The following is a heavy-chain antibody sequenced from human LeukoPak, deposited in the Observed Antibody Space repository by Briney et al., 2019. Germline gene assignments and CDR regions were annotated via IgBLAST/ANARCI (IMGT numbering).Heavy chain of an antibody. J-gene: IGHJ4*02. CDR2: IYYSGST. D-gene: IGHD2-2*01. V-gene: IGHV4-30-4*08. CDR1: GGSISSGDYY. Sequence: PSETLSLTCTVSGGSISSGDYYWSWIRQPPGKGLERIGYIYYSGSTYYNPSLKSRVTISVDTSKNQFSLKLSSVTAADTAVYYCARTDIVVVRGFDYWGQGTLVTVSS. CDR3: ARTDIVVVRGFDY.